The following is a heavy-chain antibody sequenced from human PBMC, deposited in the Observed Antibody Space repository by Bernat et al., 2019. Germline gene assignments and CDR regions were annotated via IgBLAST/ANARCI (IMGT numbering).Heavy chain of an antibody. CDR3: ARGFRGAFDI. CDR2: ITYDGSHT. J-gene: IGHJ3*02. V-gene: IGHV3-30*01. Sequence: VQLVESGGGVVQPGMSLRLSCAPSGFTFSSYAMHWVRQAPGKGLEWVAVITYDGSHTYYADSVKGRFTISRDDSKNTLHLQMNSLRAEDTAVYYCARGFRGAFDIWGQGTMVTVSS. CDR1: GFTFSSYA.